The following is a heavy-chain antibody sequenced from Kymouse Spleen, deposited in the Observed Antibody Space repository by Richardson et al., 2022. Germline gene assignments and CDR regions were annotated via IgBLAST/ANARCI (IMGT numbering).Heavy chain of an antibody. CDR2: ISYDGSNK. Sequence: QVQLVESGGGVVQPGRSLRLSCAASGFTFSSYGMHWVRQAPGKGLEWVAVISYDGSNKYYADSVKGRFTISRDNSKNTLYLQMNSLRAEDTAVYYCAKRAAIYYYYGMDVWGQGTTVTVSS. J-gene: IGHJ6*02. D-gene: IGHD5-18,IGHD5-18*01,IGHD6-13*01. CDR3: AKRAAIYYYYGMDV. CDR1: GFTFSSYG. V-gene: IGHV3-30*18.